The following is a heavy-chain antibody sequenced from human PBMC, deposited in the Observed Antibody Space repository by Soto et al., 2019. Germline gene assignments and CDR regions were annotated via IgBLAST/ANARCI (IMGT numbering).Heavy chain of an antibody. V-gene: IGHV1-69*13. CDR2: IIPIFGTA. D-gene: IGHD1-26*01. Sequence: ASVKGSRQVSGYTPTEFFMHRGGQGPGPGLEWMGGIIPIFGTANYAQKFQGRVTITADESTSTAYMELSSLRSEDTAVYYCARLSLSGSYYGDAFDIWGQGTMVTVSS. J-gene: IGHJ3*02. CDR1: GYTPTEFF. CDR3: ARLSLSGSYYGDAFDI.